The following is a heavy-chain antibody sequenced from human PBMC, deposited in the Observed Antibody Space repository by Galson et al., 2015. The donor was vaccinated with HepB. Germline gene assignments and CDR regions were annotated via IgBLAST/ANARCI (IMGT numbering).Heavy chain of an antibody. CDR1: GYTFTSYG. Sequence: SVKVSCKASGYTFTSYGISWVRQAPGQGLEWMGWISAYNGNTNYAQKLQGRVTMTTDTSTSTAYMELRSLRSDDTAVYYCARDNDYALYGMDVWGQGTTVAVSS. J-gene: IGHJ6*02. D-gene: IGHD3-16*01. CDR3: ARDNDYALYGMDV. V-gene: IGHV1-18*01. CDR2: ISAYNGNT.